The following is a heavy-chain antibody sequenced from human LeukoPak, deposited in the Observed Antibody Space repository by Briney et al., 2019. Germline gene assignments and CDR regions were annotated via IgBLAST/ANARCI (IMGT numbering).Heavy chain of an antibody. V-gene: IGHV3-48*01. D-gene: IGHD2-2*01. CDR2: IGTTNTI. J-gene: IGHJ4*02. CDR3: ARATLSRVSLLDY. CDR1: GFTLSSYN. Sequence: GGSLRLSCAASGFTLSSYNMNWVRQAPGKGLEWVSYIGTTNTIYYADSVRGRFTISRDNAENSVFLQMNSLRAEDTAAYYCARATLSRVSLLDYWGQGSLVTVSS.